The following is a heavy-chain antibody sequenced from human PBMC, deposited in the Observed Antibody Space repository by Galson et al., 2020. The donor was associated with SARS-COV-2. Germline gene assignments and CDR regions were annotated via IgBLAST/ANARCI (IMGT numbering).Heavy chain of an antibody. Sequence: GESLKISCAASGFTFSSYAMHWVRQAPGKGLEWVAVISYDGSNKYYADSVKGRFTISRDNSKNTLYLQMNSLRAEDTAVYYCARPNSGSYNGYFDYWGQGTLVTVSS. CDR1: GFTFSSYA. CDR2: ISYDGSNK. J-gene: IGHJ4*02. V-gene: IGHV3-30-3*01. D-gene: IGHD1-26*01. CDR3: ARPNSGSYNGYFDY.